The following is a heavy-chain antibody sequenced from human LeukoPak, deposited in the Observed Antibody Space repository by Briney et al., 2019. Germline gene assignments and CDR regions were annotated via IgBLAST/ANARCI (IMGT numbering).Heavy chain of an antibody. D-gene: IGHD1-14*01. CDR2: ISDDGSSS. CDR1: GFTFSSYW. J-gene: IGHJ4*02. Sequence: GGSLRLSRAASGFTFSSYWMHWVRQAPEKGLVWVSRISDDGSSSNYADSVKGRFTISRDNAKNTLYLQMNSLRAEDAAVYYCARGGPGPTDYFDYWGQGTLVTVSS. CDR3: ARGGPGPTDYFDY. V-gene: IGHV3-74*01.